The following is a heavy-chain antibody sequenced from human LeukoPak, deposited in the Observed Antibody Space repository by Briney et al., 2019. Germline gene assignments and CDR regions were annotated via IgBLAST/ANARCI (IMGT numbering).Heavy chain of an antibody. CDR3: ARDAH. CDR1: GGSISSSSYY. V-gene: IGHV4-39*07. J-gene: IGHJ4*02. CDR2: IYYSGST. Sequence: SETLSLTCTVSGGSISSSSYYWGWIRQPPGKGLEWIGGIYYSGSTYYNPSLKSRVTISVDTSKNQFSLKLSSVTAADTAVYYCARDAHWGQGTLVTVSS.